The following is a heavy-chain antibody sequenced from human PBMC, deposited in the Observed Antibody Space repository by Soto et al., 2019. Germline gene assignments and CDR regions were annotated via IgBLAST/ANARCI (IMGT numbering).Heavy chain of an antibody. Sequence: SETLSLTCAVYGGSFSGYYWSWIRQPPGKGLEWIGEINHSGSTNYNPSLKSRVTISVDTSKNQFSLKLSSVTAADTAVYYCARGRRDYYGAGSYYKGRAWFDPWGQGTLVTVAS. CDR2: INHSGST. D-gene: IGHD3-10*01. CDR3: ARGRRDYYGAGSYYKGRAWFDP. V-gene: IGHV4-34*01. J-gene: IGHJ5*02. CDR1: GGSFSGYY.